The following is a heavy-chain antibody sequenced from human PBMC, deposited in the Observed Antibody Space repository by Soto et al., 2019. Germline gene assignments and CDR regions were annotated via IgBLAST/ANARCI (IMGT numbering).Heavy chain of an antibody. V-gene: IGHV1-46*01. CDR2: INPSGGST. Sequence: GASVKVSCKASGYTFTSYYMHWVRQAPGQGLEWMGIINPSGGSTSYAQKFQGRVTMTRDTSTSTVYMELSSLRSEDTAVYYCARERRNYDSSGCPNAFDIWGQGTMVTVSS. J-gene: IGHJ3*02. D-gene: IGHD3-22*01. CDR1: GYTFTSYY. CDR3: ARERRNYDSSGCPNAFDI.